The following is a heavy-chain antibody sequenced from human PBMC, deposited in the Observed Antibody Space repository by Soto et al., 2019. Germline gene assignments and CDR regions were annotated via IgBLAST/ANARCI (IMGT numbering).Heavy chain of an antibody. V-gene: IGHV4-34*01. Sequence: QVQLQQWGAGLLKPSETLSLTCAVYGGSFSGYYWSWIRQPPGKGLEWIGEINHSGSTNYNPSLKSRVTIAVDTSKNQFSLKLSSVPAANTAVYYCARGSRGSGSYYRGYFDYWGQGTLVTVSS. CDR3: ARGSRGSGSYYRGYFDY. D-gene: IGHD3-10*01. J-gene: IGHJ4*02. CDR1: GGSFSGYY. CDR2: INHSGST.